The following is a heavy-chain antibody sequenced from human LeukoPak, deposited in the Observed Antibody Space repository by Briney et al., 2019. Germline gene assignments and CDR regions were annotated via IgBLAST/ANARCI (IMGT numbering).Heavy chain of an antibody. J-gene: IGHJ4*02. CDR2: IRSKDHGGTT. CDR3: TRDPHYYHGNPHDF. D-gene: IGHD4-23*01. CDR1: GFTFGDYA. V-gene: IGHV3-49*03. Sequence: HTGRSLRLSCTASGFTFGDYALSWFRQAPGKGLEWLSFIRSKDHGGTTEYDASVKGRFTISRDDSNSIAYLQMNSLIIEDTAVYFCTRDPHYYHGNPHDFWGQGTRVTVSS.